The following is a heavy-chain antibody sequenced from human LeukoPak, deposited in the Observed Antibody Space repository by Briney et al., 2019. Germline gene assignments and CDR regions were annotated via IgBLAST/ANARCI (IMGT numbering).Heavy chain of an antibody. V-gene: IGHV3-48*01. Sequence: GGALRLSCAVSGFTFSSYSMNWVRQAPGKGLEWVSYISRSSSTIHYADSVKGRFTISRDNAKNSLYLQMNSLRAEDTAVYYCARDPRSGSYPDWFDPWGQGTLVTVSS. CDR2: ISRSSSTI. J-gene: IGHJ5*02. CDR3: ARDPRSGSYPDWFDP. D-gene: IGHD1-26*01. CDR1: GFTFSSYS.